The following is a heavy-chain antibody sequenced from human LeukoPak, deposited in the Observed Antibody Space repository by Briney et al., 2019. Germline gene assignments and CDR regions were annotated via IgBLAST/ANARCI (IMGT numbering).Heavy chain of an antibody. CDR3: ARGMGVVVPAAFI. D-gene: IGHD2-2*01. CDR2: IIPILGIA. V-gene: IGHV1-69*02. J-gene: IGHJ3*02. Sequence: SVKVSCKASGGTFSSYTISLVRQAPGQGLEWMGRIIPILGIANYAQKSQGRVTITADKSTSTAYMELSSLRSEDTAVYYCARGMGVVVPAAFIWGQGTMVTVSS. CDR1: GGTFSSYT.